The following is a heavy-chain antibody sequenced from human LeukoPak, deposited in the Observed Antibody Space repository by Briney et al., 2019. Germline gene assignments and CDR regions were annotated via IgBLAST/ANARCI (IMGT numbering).Heavy chain of an antibody. J-gene: IGHJ4*02. D-gene: IGHD6-13*01. Sequence: GGSLRLSCAASGFTFSSYAMSWVRQAPAKGLEWVSAISGSGGSTYYADSVKGRFTISRDNSKNTLYLQMNSLRAEDTAVYYCAHISSSWPDYWGQGTLVTVSS. CDR3: AHISSSWPDY. CDR2: ISGSGGST. V-gene: IGHV3-23*01. CDR1: GFTFSSYA.